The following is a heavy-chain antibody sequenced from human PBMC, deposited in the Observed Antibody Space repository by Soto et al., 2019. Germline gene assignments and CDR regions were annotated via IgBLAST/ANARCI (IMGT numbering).Heavy chain of an antibody. Sequence: QVQLVQSGPELKKPGSSVKVSCKAPGDTFNSYGISGVRQAPGQGLEWMGGIVPMFGTTNLAMKFEDRVTINADELTTTVYMEIRGLTSEDTAVYYCARDLADVHLWDAFDVWGHGTRVTVSS. J-gene: IGHJ3*01. D-gene: IGHD6-13*01. CDR2: IVPMFGTT. CDR3: ARDLADVHLWDAFDV. CDR1: GDTFNSYG. V-gene: IGHV1-69*01.